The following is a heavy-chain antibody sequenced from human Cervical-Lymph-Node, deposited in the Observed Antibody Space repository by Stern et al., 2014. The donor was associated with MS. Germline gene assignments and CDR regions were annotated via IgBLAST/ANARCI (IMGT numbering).Heavy chain of an antibody. J-gene: IGHJ4*02. Sequence: QLQLQESGPGLVQPSQTLSLTCIVSGGSISSGDNYWSWLRQTPGKGLEWIGYIYYSGTTYYNPSLKSRVSISVDTSKNQFSLKVPSVTAAETAVYYCARMDGSQSMSWSDWGQGTLVTVSS. D-gene: IGHD3/OR15-3a*01. CDR3: ARMDGSQSMSWSD. CDR1: GGSISSGDNY. V-gene: IGHV4-30-4*01. CDR2: IYYSGTT.